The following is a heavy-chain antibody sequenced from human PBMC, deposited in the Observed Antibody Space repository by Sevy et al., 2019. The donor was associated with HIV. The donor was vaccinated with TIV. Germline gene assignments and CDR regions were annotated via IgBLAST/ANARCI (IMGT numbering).Heavy chain of an antibody. CDR1: GLTLNSHA. Sequence: GESLKISCAASGLTLNSHAMRWVRQPPGRGLGWVSAISGSGERTVYADSVRGRFTISRDNSKIILFLVMNSLRAEDTAVYYCAKDYMLNLWRGYFDSGGEGTLVTVS. V-gene: IGHV3-23*01. J-gene: IGHJ4*02. D-gene: IGHD3-3*01. CDR2: ISGSGERT. CDR3: AKDYMLNLWRGYFDS.